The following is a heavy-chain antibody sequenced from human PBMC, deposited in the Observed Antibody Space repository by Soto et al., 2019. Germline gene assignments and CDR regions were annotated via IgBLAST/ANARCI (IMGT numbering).Heavy chain of an antibody. CDR3: ARDLSEYCSGGSCYYYYYYMDV. Sequence: QVQLVESGGGLVKPGGSLRLSCAASGFTFSDYYMSWIRQAPGKGLEWVSYISSSGSTIYYADSVKGRFTISRDNAKNSLYLQMNSLRAEDTALYYCARDLSEYCSGGSCYYYYYYMDVWGKGTTVTVSS. J-gene: IGHJ6*03. CDR1: GFTFSDYY. CDR2: ISSSGSTI. V-gene: IGHV3-11*01. D-gene: IGHD2-15*01.